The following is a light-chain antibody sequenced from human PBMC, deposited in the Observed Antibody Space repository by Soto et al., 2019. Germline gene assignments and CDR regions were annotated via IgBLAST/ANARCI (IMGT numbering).Light chain of an antibody. Sequence: QPVLIQPPSASGTPGQRVTISCSGSSSNIGSNYVYWLQQLPGAAPKLLIYRNNQRPSGVPDRFSGSKSGTSASLAISGLRSEDEADFYCATWEDNLTARVFGGGTKLTVL. CDR3: ATWEDNLTARV. J-gene: IGLJ3*02. CDR1: SSNIGSNY. V-gene: IGLV1-47*01. CDR2: RNN.